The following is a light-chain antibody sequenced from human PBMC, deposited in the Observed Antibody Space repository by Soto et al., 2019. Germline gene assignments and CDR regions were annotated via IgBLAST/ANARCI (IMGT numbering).Light chain of an antibody. V-gene: IGKV1-39*01. CDR2: TES. CDR3: QQGYSTPLT. J-gene: IGKJ1*01. Sequence: DILLTQSPSTLSASEGDRITVTCRSSQSISSYLHWYQHQPGKAPKLLISTESLLESGVPSRFRGSGNGTHFTLTISSLRPEDYATYYCQQGYSTPLTFGQGTKVDI. CDR1: QSISSY.